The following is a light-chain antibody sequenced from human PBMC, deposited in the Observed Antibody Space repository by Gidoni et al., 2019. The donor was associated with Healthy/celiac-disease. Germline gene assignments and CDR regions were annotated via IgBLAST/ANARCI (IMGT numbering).Light chain of an antibody. Sequence: DIQMTQSPSSLSASGGYRVTITCRASQSISSYLNWYQQKPGKAPKLLIYAASSLPSGVPSRFSGSGSGTDFTLTISSLQPEDFATYYCQQSDSTPQTFGQXTKVEIK. V-gene: IGKV1-39*01. J-gene: IGKJ1*01. CDR2: AAS. CDR1: QSISSY. CDR3: QQSDSTPQT.